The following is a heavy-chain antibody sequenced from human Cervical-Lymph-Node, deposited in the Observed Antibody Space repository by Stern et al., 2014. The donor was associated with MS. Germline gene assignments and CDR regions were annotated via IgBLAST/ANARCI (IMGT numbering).Heavy chain of an antibody. Sequence: VQLVQSGADVKKPGSSVRVSCKASGGISWLRQAPGQGLEWMGGIIPFVGTATYAQKIQGRLTIIAGTSTSTNYMELSSLRSADTAVYYCARGAGDNWFDPWGQGTLVSVSS. J-gene: IGHJ5*02. CDR2: IIPFVGTA. V-gene: IGHV1-69*06. CDR3: ARGAGDNWFDP. CDR1: GG. D-gene: IGHD3-10*01.